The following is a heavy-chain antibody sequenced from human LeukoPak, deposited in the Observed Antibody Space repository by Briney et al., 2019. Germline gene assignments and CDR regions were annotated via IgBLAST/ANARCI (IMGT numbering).Heavy chain of an antibody. CDR2: ISWNSGSI. CDR1: GFTFSSYE. J-gene: IGHJ4*02. V-gene: IGHV3-9*01. CDR3: AKAKGHDYGDYLDY. D-gene: IGHD4-17*01. Sequence: PGGSLRLSCAASGFTFSSYEMNWVRQAPGKGLEWVSGISWNSGSIGYADSVKGRFTISRDNAKNSLYLQMNSLRAEDTALYYCAKAKGHDYGDYLDYWGQGTLVTVSS.